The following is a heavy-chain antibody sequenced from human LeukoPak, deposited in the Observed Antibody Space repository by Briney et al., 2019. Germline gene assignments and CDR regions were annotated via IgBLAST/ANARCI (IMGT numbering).Heavy chain of an antibody. V-gene: IGHV3-33*01. CDR3: TRYNNAPFDY. CDR2: IAYDGSRA. CDR1: GFTFGGYG. D-gene: IGHD1-14*01. Sequence: PGRSLRLSCAGSGFTFGGYGMHWFRQTPGKGLEWVAVIAYDGSRAFYADSVKGRYTISRDNSKNTMSVQMDDLRAEDTAVYYCTRYNNAPFDYWGQGTLVTVSS. J-gene: IGHJ4*02.